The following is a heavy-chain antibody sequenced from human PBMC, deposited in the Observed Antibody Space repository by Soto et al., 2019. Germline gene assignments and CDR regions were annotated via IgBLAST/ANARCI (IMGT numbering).Heavy chain of an antibody. J-gene: IGHJ6*02. CDR3: ARHVPTAGYYYGMDV. Sequence: QVQLVQSGAEVKKPGSSVKVSCKASGGTFSSYAISWVRQAPGQGLEWMGGIIPIFGTANYAQKFQGRVTITADESTSTAYKELSSLRSEDTAVYFCARHVPTAGYYYGMDVWGQGTTVTVSS. V-gene: IGHV1-69*12. CDR2: IIPIFGTA. CDR1: GGTFSSYA. D-gene: IGHD2-2*01.